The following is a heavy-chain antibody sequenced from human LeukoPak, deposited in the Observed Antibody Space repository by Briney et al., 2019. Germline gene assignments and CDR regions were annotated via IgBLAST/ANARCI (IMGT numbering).Heavy chain of an antibody. CDR3: ARLAAPGTGQYFQH. V-gene: IGHV3-48*03. J-gene: IGHJ1*01. D-gene: IGHD6-13*01. CDR1: GXTFTNYE. CDR2: ISTSGNSI. Sequence: GGSLRLSCAASGXTFTNYEMNWVRQAPGKGLEWVSYISTSGNSIYYADSVKGRFTISRDSAKNSLCLQMNSLRAEDTAVYYCARLAAPGTGQYFQHWGQGTLVTVSS.